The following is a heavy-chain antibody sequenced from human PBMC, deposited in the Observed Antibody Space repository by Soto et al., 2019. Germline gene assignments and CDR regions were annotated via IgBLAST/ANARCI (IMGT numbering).Heavy chain of an antibody. Sequence: EVQLVESGGGVVKPGGSLRLSCAASGFSFSYAWMSWVRQAPGKGLEWVGRVKSKTDGGTADYAAPVKGRFTISRDDSKTTVYLQMNSLKTEDTAVYYCTTDCSGGSCYPGAYYYYYGMDVWGQGTTVTVSS. J-gene: IGHJ6*02. CDR1: GFSFSYAW. CDR3: TTDCSGGSCYPGAYYYYYGMDV. CDR2: VKSKTDGGTA. V-gene: IGHV3-15*01. D-gene: IGHD2-15*01.